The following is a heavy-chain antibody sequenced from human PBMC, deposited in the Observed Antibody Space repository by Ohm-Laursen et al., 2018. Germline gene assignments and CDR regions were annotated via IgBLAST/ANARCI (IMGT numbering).Heavy chain of an antibody. D-gene: IGHD6-19*01. V-gene: IGHV3-23*01. Sequence: GSLRLSCAASGFTFSTYAMSWVRQAPGKGLEWVSGISGSGTNTFYADSVKGRFTISRDNSKNTLYLQMNSLRAEDTAVYYCAKLLSGGLFHPGAFDIWGQGTMVTVSS. CDR1: GFTFSTYA. CDR2: ISGSGTNT. J-gene: IGHJ3*02. CDR3: AKLLSGGLFHPGAFDI.